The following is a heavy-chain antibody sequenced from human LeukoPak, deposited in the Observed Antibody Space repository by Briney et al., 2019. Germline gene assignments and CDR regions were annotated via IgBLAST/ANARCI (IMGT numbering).Heavy chain of an antibody. V-gene: IGHV3-53*01. CDR3: ARDVSYDYVWGSYRTDAFDI. D-gene: IGHD3-16*02. J-gene: IGHJ3*02. CDR1: GFIVSHNY. Sequence: GGSLRLSCAASGFIVSHNYMTWVRQAPGKGLEWISVIYIDGTTYYADSVKGRFTISRDQANNTLYLQMSTLRDEDTAVYYCARDVSYDYVWGSYRTDAFDIWGQGTMVTVSS. CDR2: IYIDGTT.